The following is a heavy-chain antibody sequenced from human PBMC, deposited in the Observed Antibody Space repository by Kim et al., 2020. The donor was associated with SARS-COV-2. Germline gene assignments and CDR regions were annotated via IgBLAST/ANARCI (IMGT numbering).Heavy chain of an antibody. V-gene: IGHV3-23*01. CDR1: GFTFGSYA. CDR3: EKAKGGSYSAFDY. CDR2: ITGSGGST. Sequence: GGSLRLSCTASGFTFGSYAMSWVRQAPGKGLEWVSTITGSGGSTYCADSVKGRFTISRDNSKNMLYLQMNSLRAEDTAIYYCEKAKGGSYSAFDYWGQGT. J-gene: IGHJ4*02. D-gene: IGHD1-26*01.